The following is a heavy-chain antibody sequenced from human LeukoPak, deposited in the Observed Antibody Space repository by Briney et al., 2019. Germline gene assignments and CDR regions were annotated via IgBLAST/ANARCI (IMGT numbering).Heavy chain of an antibody. V-gene: IGHV4-4*07. Sequence: SSETLSLTCTVSGGSISSYYWSWIRQPAGKGLEWIGRIYTSESTNYNPSLKSRVTMSVDPSKNQFSLKLSSVTAADTAVYYCARKPVGGSWYDIWGQGTMVTVSS. CDR1: GGSISSYY. J-gene: IGHJ3*02. CDR2: IYTSEST. D-gene: IGHD6-13*01. CDR3: ARKPVGGSWYDI.